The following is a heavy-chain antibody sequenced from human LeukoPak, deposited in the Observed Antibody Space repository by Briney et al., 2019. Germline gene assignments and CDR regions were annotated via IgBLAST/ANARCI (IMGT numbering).Heavy chain of an antibody. D-gene: IGHD2-15*01. J-gene: IGHJ4*02. CDR3: ARHPRYCSGGSCYLDY. V-gene: IGHV4-39*01. CDR2: IYYSGST. Sequence: SETLSLTCTVSGGSISSSSYYWGWIRQPPGKGLEWIGSIYYSGSTYYNPSLKSRVTISVDTSKNQFSLKLSSVTAADTAVYYCARHPRYCSGGSCYLDYWGQGTLVTVSS. CDR1: GGSISSSSYY.